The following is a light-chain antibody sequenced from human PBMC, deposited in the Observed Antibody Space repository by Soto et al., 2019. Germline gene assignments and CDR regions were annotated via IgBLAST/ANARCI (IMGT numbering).Light chain of an antibody. J-gene: IGKJ1*01. CDR3: QQYYTTPWT. CDR1: QSVLYSSNNKNY. Sequence: DIVMTQSPESLAVSLGERATISCKSSQSVLYSSNNKNYIAWYQQRPGQPPRLLIYWASTRESGVPDRFSGSGSGTDFTLTISSLXXEXXXXXXCQQYYTTPWTFGQGIKVXIK. CDR2: WAS. V-gene: IGKV4-1*01.